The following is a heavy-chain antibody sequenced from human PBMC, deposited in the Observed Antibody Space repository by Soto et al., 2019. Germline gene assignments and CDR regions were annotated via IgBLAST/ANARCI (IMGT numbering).Heavy chain of an antibody. Sequence: EVQLLESGGGLVQPGRSLRLSCAASGFTFSSYAMNWVRQAPGKGLEWVPAMSGTGGSTYYAASVKGRFTISRDNSKNTLYLQMNSLRVEDTAVFYCAKAGFSSGWSPSYFDYWGQGTLVTVSS. V-gene: IGHV3-23*01. CDR1: GFTFSSYA. CDR3: AKAGFSSGWSPSYFDY. D-gene: IGHD6-19*01. J-gene: IGHJ4*02. CDR2: MSGTGGST.